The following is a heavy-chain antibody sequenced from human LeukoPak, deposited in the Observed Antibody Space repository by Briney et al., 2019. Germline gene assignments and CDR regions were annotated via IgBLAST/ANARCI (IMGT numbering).Heavy chain of an antibody. Sequence: SETLSLTCAVYGGSFSGYYWSWIRQPPGKGLEWIGEINHSGSTNYNPSLKSRVTISVDTSKNQFSLKLSSVTAADTAVYYCARASTHELDYWGQGTLVTVSS. CDR1: GGSFSGYY. CDR2: INHSGST. CDR3: ARASTHELDY. J-gene: IGHJ4*02. V-gene: IGHV4-34*01.